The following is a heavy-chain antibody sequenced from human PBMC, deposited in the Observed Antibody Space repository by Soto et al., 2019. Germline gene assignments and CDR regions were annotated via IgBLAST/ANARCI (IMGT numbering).Heavy chain of an antibody. J-gene: IGHJ4*02. D-gene: IGHD3-10*01. CDR2: MNPNNGNT. CDR1: GYTFTTYD. CDR3: ATSISLIRGVVTWPVDY. V-gene: IGHV1-8*01. Sequence: ASVKVSCKASGYTFTTYDINWVRQATGQGLEWMGWMNPNNGNTGYALKFRGRVTMTRNTSMSTAYMELSSLRSDDTAVYYCATSISLIRGVVTWPVDYWGRGTLVTVSS.